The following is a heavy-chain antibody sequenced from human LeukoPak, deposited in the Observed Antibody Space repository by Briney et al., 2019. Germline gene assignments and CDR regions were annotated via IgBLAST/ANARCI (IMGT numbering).Heavy chain of an antibody. J-gene: IGHJ4*02. Sequence: GGSLRLSCTASGFNFDTYPMNWVRQAPGKGLEWVSSMNSGSHYKEYAHSVKGRFIISRDNSKNTLYLQMNSLRAEDTAVYYCTKMGDAGGNDYWGQGTLVTVSS. CDR3: TKMGDAGGNDY. CDR1: GFNFDTYP. D-gene: IGHD3-16*01. CDR2: MNSGSHYK. V-gene: IGHV3-21*01.